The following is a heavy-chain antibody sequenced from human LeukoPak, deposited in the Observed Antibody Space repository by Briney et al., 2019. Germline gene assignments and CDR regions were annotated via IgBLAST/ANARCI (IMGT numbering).Heavy chain of an antibody. V-gene: IGHV3-23*01. J-gene: IGHJ4*02. Sequence: PGGSLRLSCAASGFTFSSYGMHWVRQAPGRGLEWVSVISGSGGSTYYADSVKGRFTISRDNFKNTLYLQMNSLRAEDTAVYYCAKDLTVGATRGSPFDYWGQGTLVTVSS. D-gene: IGHD1-26*01. CDR2: ISGSGGST. CDR3: AKDLTVGATRGSPFDY. CDR1: GFTFSSYG.